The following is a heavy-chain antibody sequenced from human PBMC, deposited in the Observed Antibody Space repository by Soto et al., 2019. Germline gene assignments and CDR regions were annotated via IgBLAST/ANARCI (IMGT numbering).Heavy chain of an antibody. J-gene: IGHJ4*02. D-gene: IGHD2-15*01. CDR3: GRGGIVAVPAALSSYHDYTNYRFDS. Sequence: QVQLAQSGAEVRKPGSSVKVSCGASGGSFSDFAFSWVRQAPGQGLEWMGGIIPMFAASKYAQRFQDRVTIPADASTNTVSLALRSLTSDDTATYYCGRGGIVAVPAALSSYHDYTNYRFDSWGQGTLVTVSS. CDR1: GGSFSDFA. V-gene: IGHV1-69*01. CDR2: IIPMFAAS.